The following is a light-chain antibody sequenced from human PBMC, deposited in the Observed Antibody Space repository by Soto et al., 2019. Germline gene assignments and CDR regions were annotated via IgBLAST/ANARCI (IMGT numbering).Light chain of an antibody. CDR2: RSE. CDR3: ASWDDGLRGPS. CDR1: DSNIGENY. V-gene: IGLV1-47*01. Sequence: QSVLTQPPSASGTPGQRVTISCSGSDSNIGENYVYWYQQVSGTAPRLLIFRSEQRPSGVPDRFSGSKSGTSASLVISGLRSEDEADYYCASWDDGLRGPSFGGGTKLTVL. J-gene: IGLJ3*02.